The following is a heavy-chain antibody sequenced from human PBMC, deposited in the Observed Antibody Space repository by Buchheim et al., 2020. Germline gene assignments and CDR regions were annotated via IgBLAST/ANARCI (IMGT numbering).Heavy chain of an antibody. D-gene: IGHD6-19*01. CDR2: ISYDGSNK. Sequence: QVQLVESGGGVVQPGRSLRLSCAASGFTFSSYAMHWVRQAPGKGLEWVAVISYDGSNKYYADSVKGRFTISRDNSKNTLYLQMHSLRAEDTAVYYCAISSGWYFDYWGQGTL. V-gene: IGHV3-30-3*01. J-gene: IGHJ4*02. CDR3: AISSGWYFDY. CDR1: GFTFSSYA.